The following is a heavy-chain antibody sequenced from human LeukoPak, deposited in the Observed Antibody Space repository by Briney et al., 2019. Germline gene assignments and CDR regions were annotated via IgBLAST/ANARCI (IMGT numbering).Heavy chain of an antibody. D-gene: IGHD2-2*01. CDR3: ARGSQRGAAANYYGMVV. CDR2: INSDGSST. J-gene: IGHJ6*02. V-gene: IGHV3-74*01. Sequence: GGSLRLSCAASGFTLSSYWMHWVRQAPGKGLVWVSRINSDGSSTTYADSVKGRFTISRDNAKNTLYLQMNSLRAEDTAVYHCARGSQRGAAANYYGMVVWGQGTTVTVAS. CDR1: GFTLSSYW.